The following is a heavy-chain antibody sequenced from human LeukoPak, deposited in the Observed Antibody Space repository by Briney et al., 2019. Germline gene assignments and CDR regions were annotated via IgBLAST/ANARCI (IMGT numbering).Heavy chain of an antibody. J-gene: IGHJ4*02. CDR1: GFTFSSYA. CDR3: PREGGYGDYEY. Sequence: GGSLRLSCAASGFTFSSYAMSWVRQAPGKGLEWVSAISGSGGSTYYADSVKGRFTISRDNSKNTLYLQMNSLRAEDTAVYYCPREGGYGDYEYWGQGTLVTVSS. CDR2: ISGSGGST. V-gene: IGHV3-23*01. D-gene: IGHD4-17*01.